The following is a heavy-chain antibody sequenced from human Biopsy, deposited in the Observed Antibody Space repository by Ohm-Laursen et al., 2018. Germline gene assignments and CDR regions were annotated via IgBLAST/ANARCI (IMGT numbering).Heavy chain of an antibody. D-gene: IGHD6-19*01. CDR2: IYSGGNT. CDR3: ARGRRTSGWPYFAN. J-gene: IGHJ4*02. CDR1: GDSLSSGPDN. Sequence: SETLSLTWIVSGDSLSSGPDNWSWIRQPPGQGLEYIGFIYSGGNTNYNPSLQNRVTMSVDTSKNQFSLKLSSVIAADTAVYYCARGRRTSGWPYFANWGQGTLVIVSS. V-gene: IGHV4-61*01.